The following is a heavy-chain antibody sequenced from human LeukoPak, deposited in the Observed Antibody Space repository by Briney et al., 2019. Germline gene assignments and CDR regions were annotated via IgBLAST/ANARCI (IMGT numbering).Heavy chain of an antibody. V-gene: IGHV3-74*03. Sequence: GGALRLSCAASGFTLSSYWMHWVRPAPGKGLKWVSRLNSDGSSTTYADSVKGRFTISRDNAKNTLYLQKNSLRAEDTAVYYCARDLWSSSSYYFEYWGQGTLVTVSS. D-gene: IGHD3-10*02. CDR3: ARDLWSSSSYYFEY. CDR2: LNSDGSST. CDR1: GFTLSSYW. J-gene: IGHJ4*02.